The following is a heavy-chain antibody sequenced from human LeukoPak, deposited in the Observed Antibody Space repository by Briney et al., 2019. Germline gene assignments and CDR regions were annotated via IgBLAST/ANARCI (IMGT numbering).Heavy chain of an antibody. V-gene: IGHV4-34*01. CDR3: ARPRYGSGSLDS. D-gene: IGHD3-10*01. CDR1: GESFSGHY. CDR2: INHSGST. Sequence: SETLSLTCAVSGESFSGHYWTWIRQPPARGLEWMGEINHSGSTTSNPSLNNRVTISVDTSKTQFSLKLTSVTAADTAVYYCARPRYGSGSLDSWGQGTLVTVSS. J-gene: IGHJ4*02.